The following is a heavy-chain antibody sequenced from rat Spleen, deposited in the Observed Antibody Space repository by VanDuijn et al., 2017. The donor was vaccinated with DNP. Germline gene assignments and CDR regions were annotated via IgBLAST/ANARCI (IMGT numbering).Heavy chain of an antibody. CDR1: GFTFNNYW. D-gene: IGHD1-11*01. J-gene: IGHJ4*01. CDR3: TRINYGGDPSYAMDA. Sequence: EVQLVESGGGLVQPGGSLKLSCVASGFTFNNYWMTWIRQAPGKGLEWVASITNAGGSTYYPDSVKGRLTVSKDSAKSTLYLQMNSLRSEDTATYYCTRINYGGDPSYAMDAWGQGTSVTVSS. V-gene: IGHV5-31*01. CDR2: ITNAGGST.